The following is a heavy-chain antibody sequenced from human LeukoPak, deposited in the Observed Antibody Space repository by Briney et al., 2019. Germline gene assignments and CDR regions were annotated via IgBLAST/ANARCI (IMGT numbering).Heavy chain of an antibody. Sequence: TSSETLSLTCTVSGGSISSSSYYWGWLRQPPGKGLEWIGSIYYSGSTYYNPSLKSRVTISVDTSKNQFSLKLSSVTAADTAVYYCASIGLYYYDSRDFDYWGQGTLVTVSS. D-gene: IGHD3-22*01. CDR2: IYYSGST. V-gene: IGHV4-39*07. CDR1: GGSISSSSYY. CDR3: ASIGLYYYDSRDFDY. J-gene: IGHJ4*02.